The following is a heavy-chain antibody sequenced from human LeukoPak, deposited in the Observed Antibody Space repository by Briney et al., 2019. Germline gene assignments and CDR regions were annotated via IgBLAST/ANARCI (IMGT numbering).Heavy chain of an antibody. D-gene: IGHD3-10*02. Sequence: GGSLRLSCAASGFTFSNCAMSWVRQAPGKGLEWVSVISGSGGSTYYADSVKGRFTISRDNSRNTLYLQMNSLRAEDTAVYYCAELGITMIGGVWGKGTTVTISS. V-gene: IGHV3-23*01. CDR1: GFTFSNCA. CDR3: AELGITMIGGV. J-gene: IGHJ6*04. CDR2: ISGSGGST.